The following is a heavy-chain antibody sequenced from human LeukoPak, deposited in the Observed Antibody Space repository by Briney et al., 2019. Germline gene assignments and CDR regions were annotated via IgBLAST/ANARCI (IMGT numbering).Heavy chain of an antibody. D-gene: IGHD3-16*01. CDR3: ARGHYDFAP. J-gene: IGHJ5*02. V-gene: IGHV4-59*08. CDR1: GGSISDHY. CDR2: IYHSEAP. Sequence: SETLSPTCTVSGGSISDHYWSWIRQPPGKGLEWIAYIYHSEAPNYNPSLNARVTMSLDMSKNQFSLRLSSVTAADTAVYYCARGHYDFAPWGQGTLVTVSS.